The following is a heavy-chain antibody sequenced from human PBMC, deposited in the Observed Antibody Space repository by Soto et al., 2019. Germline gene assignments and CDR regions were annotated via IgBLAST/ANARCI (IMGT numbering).Heavy chain of an antibody. CDR1: GGSFSGYY. J-gene: IGHJ4*02. CDR3: ARDKITALFDS. Sequence: ETLSLTCAVYGGSFSGYYWTWIRQPPGTGLEWIGEINHSGSTNYNPSLKSRVTISVDTSKNQFSLKLTSVTAADTAVYYCARDKITALFDSWGQGAQVTVSS. CDR2: INHSGST. D-gene: IGHD3-10*01. V-gene: IGHV4-34*01.